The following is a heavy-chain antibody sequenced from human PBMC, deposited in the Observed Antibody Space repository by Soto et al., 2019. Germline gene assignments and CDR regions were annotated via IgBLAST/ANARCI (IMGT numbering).Heavy chain of an antibody. Sequence: QVQLVQSGAEVKKPGSSVKVSCKASGGTFSSYTISWVRQAPGQGLEWMGRIIPILGIANYAQKFQGRVTITADKSTSTAYMELSSLRSEDTAVYYCARGMRDYGGDDYWGQGTLVTVSS. CDR2: IIPILGIA. D-gene: IGHD4-17*01. CDR3: ARGMRDYGGDDY. CDR1: GGTFSSYT. V-gene: IGHV1-69*02. J-gene: IGHJ4*02.